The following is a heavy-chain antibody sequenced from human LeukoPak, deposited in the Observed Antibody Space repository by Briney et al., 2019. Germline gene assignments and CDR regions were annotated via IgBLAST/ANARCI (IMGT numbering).Heavy chain of an antibody. CDR3: ARASRSGSYFFY. D-gene: IGHD1-26*01. Sequence: PGGSLRLSCAASGFTFSSYAMSWVRQTPGKGLEWVGRSRNKANSYTTEYAASVKGRFTISRDDSKNSLSLQMNSLKTDDTAVYYCARASRSGSYFFYWGQGTLVTVSS. CDR1: GFTFSSYA. J-gene: IGHJ4*02. V-gene: IGHV3-72*01. CDR2: SRNKANSYTT.